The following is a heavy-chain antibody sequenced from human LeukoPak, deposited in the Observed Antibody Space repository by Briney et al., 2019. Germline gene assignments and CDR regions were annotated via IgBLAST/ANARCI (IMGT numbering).Heavy chain of an antibody. J-gene: IGHJ5*02. V-gene: IGHV4-61*08. CDR1: GGSISSGGYY. CDR2: IYTSGST. D-gene: IGHD2-21*02. Sequence: SETLSLTCTVSGGSISSGGYYWSWIRQPPGKGLEWIGYIYTSGSTNYNPSLKSRVTISVDTSKNQFSLKLSSVTAADTAVYYCARLNIVVVTAPRGLDWFDPWGQGTLVTVSS. CDR3: ARLNIVVVTAPRGLDWFDP.